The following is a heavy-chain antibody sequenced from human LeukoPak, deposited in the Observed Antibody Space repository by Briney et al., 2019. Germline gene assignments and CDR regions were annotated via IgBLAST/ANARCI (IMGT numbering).Heavy chain of an antibody. CDR1: GGSISSYY. CDR3: ARIPRYCSGGSCYSLDY. D-gene: IGHD2-15*01. J-gene: IGHJ4*02. CDR2: IYYGGST. Sequence: PSQTLSLTCTVSGGSISSYYWSWIRQPPGKGLEWIGYIYYGGSTNYNPSLKSRVTISVDTSKNQFSLKLSSVTAADTAVYYCARIPRYCSGGSCYSLDYWGQGTLVTVSS. V-gene: IGHV4-59*08.